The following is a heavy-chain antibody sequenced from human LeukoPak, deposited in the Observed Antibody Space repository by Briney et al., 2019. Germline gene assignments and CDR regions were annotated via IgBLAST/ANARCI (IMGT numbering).Heavy chain of an antibody. V-gene: IGHV3-23*01. CDR3: ANHKGSSWYSNY. CDR2: VTGSGDST. D-gene: IGHD6-13*01. Sequence: GSLRLSCAASGFTFSNYAMSWVRQAPGKGLEWVSVVTGSGDSTSYADSVKGRFTISRDNSHNTVYLQMNSLRADDTAVYYCANHKGSSWYSNYWGQGTLVTVSS. CDR1: GFTFSNYA. J-gene: IGHJ4*02.